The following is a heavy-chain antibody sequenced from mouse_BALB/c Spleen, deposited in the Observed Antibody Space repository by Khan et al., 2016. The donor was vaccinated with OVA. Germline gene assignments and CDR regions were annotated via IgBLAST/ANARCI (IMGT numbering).Heavy chain of an antibody. J-gene: IGHJ1*01. V-gene: IGHV2-3*01. CDR2: IWGDGST. Sequence: QVQLKQSGPGLVAPSQSLSITCTVSGFSLTSFIVSWVRQPPGKGLEWLGMIWGDGSTNYHSALISRLNIIKDNSKGQVFLELNSLQTDDTATYYCAKPKFGKGYFDDWGAGTTVTVSS. D-gene: IGHD2-10*02. CDR3: AKPKFGKGYFDD. CDR1: GFSLTSFI.